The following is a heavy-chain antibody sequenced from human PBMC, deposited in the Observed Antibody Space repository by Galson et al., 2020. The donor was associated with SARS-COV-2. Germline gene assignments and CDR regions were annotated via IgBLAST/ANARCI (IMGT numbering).Heavy chain of an antibody. CDR2: IHRGGNT. D-gene: IGHD3-9*01. Sequence: SETLSLTCTVSGGSISSSSYYLGWIRQPPGQGLEWIGSIHRGGNTYYNAALNSRVTISVDTSKNQFSLKLKPVTAADTAVYYCASPTAIFVPIKHWGQGTLVTVSS. V-gene: IGHV4-39*07. CDR1: GGSISSSSYY. CDR3: ASPTAIFVPIKH. J-gene: IGHJ1*01.